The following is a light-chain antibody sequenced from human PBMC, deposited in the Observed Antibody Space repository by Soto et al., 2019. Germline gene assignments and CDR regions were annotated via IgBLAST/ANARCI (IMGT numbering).Light chain of an antibody. CDR3: QQSYSSPRT. J-gene: IGKJ1*01. CDR2: AAS. CDR1: QSISSF. V-gene: IGKV1-39*01. Sequence: DIQMTQSPSSLSASVGDRVTITCLASQSISSFLNWYQQKPGKAPKFLIYAASSLQSGVPSRFSGSGSGTDFTLTISSLQPEDFATYYCQQSYSSPRTFGQGTKVDIK.